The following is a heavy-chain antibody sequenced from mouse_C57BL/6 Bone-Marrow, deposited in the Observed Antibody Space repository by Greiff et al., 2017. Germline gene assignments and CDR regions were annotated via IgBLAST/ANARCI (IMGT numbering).Heavy chain of an antibody. CDR2: IDPSDSYT. D-gene: IGHD2-4*01. V-gene: IGHV1-50*01. J-gene: IGHJ2*01. CDR3: VRKLRLDY. Sequence: QVQLQQPGAELVKPGASVKLSCKASGYTFTSYWMQWVKQRPGQGLEWIGEIDPSDSYTNYNQKFKGKATLTVDTSSSTAYMQLSSLTSEDSAVYYCVRKLRLDYWGQGTTLTVSS. CDR1: GYTFTSYW.